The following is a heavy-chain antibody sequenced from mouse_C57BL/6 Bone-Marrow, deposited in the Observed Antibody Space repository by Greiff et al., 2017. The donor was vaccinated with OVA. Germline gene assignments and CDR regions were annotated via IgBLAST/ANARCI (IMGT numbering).Heavy chain of an antibody. J-gene: IGHJ3*01. CDR3: ARVYDYDPWFAY. Sequence: EVQLQQSGPELVKPGASVKMSCKASGYTFTDYNMHWVKQSHGKSLEWIGYINPNNGGTSYNQKFKGKATLTVNKSSSTAYMELRSLTSEDSAVYYCARVYDYDPWFAYWGQGTLVTVSA. D-gene: IGHD2-4*01. CDR1: GYTFTDYN. V-gene: IGHV1-22*01. CDR2: INPNNGGT.